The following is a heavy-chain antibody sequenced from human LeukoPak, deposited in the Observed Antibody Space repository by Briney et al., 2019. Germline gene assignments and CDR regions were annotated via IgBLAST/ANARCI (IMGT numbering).Heavy chain of an antibody. Sequence: ASVEVSCKASGYTFTSNYMHWVRQAPGQGLEWMGIINPSGGSTSYAQKFQGRVTMTRDTSTSTVYMELSSLRSEDTAVYYCARTYGYSYHHDAFDIWGQGTMVTVSS. CDR3: ARTYGYSYHHDAFDI. CDR1: GYTFTSNY. J-gene: IGHJ3*02. D-gene: IGHD5-18*01. V-gene: IGHV1-46*03. CDR2: INPSGGST.